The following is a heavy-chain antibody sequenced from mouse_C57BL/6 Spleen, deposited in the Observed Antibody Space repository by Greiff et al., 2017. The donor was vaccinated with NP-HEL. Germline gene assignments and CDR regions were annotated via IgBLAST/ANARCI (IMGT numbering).Heavy chain of an antibody. V-gene: IGHV1-82*01. CDR1: GYAFSSSW. Sequence: QVHVKQSGPELVKPGASVKISCKASGYAFSSSWMNWVKQRPGKGLEWIGRIYPGDGDTNYNGKFKGKATLTADKSSSTAYMQLSSLTSEDSAVYFCARGGAQAWFAYWGQGTLVTVSA. J-gene: IGHJ3*01. CDR2: IYPGDGDT. CDR3: ARGGAQAWFAY. D-gene: IGHD3-2*02.